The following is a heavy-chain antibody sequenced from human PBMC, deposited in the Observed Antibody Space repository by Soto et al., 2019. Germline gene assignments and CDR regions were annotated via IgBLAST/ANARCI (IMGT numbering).Heavy chain of an antibody. CDR1: GFTFSVYK. J-gene: IGHJ4*02. CDR3: AAAKLLPFEY. CDR2: ISNQGDTT. Sequence: QPGGSLRLSCSTSGFTFSVYKMHWVRQAPGKGLEYVSGISNQGDTTYYADSVKGRFTISRDNSKNTLYFQMGSLRPEDTAVYYCAAAKLLPFEYWGQGTQVTVSS. V-gene: IGHV3-64D*06. D-gene: IGHD2-15*01.